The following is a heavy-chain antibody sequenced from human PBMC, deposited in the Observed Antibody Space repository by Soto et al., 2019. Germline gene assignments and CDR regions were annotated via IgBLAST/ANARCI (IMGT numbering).Heavy chain of an antibody. D-gene: IGHD3-10*01. CDR1: GGTFSSYA. V-gene: IGHV1-69*06. CDR2: IIPIFGTA. CDR3: AKPNLWFGELSHHDAFDI. J-gene: IGHJ3*02. Sequence: VKVSCKASGGTFSSYAISWVRQAPGQGLEWMGGIIPIFGTANYAQKFQGRVTITADKSTSTAYMELSSLRSEDTAVYYCAKPNLWFGELSHHDAFDIWGQGTMVTVSS.